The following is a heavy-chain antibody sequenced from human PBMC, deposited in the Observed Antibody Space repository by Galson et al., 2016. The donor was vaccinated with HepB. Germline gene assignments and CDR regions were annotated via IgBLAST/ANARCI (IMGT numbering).Heavy chain of an antibody. CDR3: SMDTEAWVRLDH. J-gene: IGHJ5*02. CDR2: ISGSGVT. CDR1: GDSINTYY. D-gene: IGHD5-18*01. V-gene: IGHV4-59*01. Sequence: SETLSLTCIVSGDSINTYYWSWIRQSPGKGLEWMGYISGSGVTNYNPSLKSRVAMSVDKSKNQFSLKLTSVTAADTAMYYCSMDTEAWVRLDHWGQGALVTVSS.